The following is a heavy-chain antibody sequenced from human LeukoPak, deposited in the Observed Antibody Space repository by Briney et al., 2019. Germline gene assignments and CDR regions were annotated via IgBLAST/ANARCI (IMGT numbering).Heavy chain of an antibody. CDR1: GFTFNTYS. CDR3: AKVAAGYSSSWYRNAFDI. CDR2: ISYDGSNK. D-gene: IGHD6-13*01. V-gene: IGHV3-30*18. J-gene: IGHJ3*02. Sequence: GGSLRLSCVASGFTFNTYSMNWVRQAPGKGLEWVAVISYDGSNKYYADSVKGRFTISRGNSKNTLYLQMNSLRAEDTAVYYCAKVAAGYSSSWYRNAFDIWGQGTMVTVSS.